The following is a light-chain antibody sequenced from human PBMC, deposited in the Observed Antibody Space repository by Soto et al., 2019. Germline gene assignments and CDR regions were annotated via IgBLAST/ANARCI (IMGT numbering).Light chain of an antibody. CDR2: DVF. V-gene: IGKV3-11*01. J-gene: IGKJ3*01. Sequence: EIGLTQSPATLSLSPGERATLSCRATQSLSNYLAWYQQKPGKAPRLLISDVFNRATGTPARFSGSRSWTDFTLTSSSLEPEDFAVYYCQQRSNWLFTFGPGTKVDSK. CDR3: QQRSNWLFT. CDR1: QSLSNY.